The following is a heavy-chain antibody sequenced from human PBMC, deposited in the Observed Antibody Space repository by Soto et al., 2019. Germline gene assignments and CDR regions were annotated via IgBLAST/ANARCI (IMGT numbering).Heavy chain of an antibody. Sequence: ASVKVSCKASGYTFTGYYMHWVRQAPGQGLEWMGWINPNSGGTNYAQKFQGWVTMTRDTSISTAYMELSRLRSDDTAVYYCARGLRYFDWLPDGMDVWGQGTTVTVSS. CDR3: ARGLRYFDWLPDGMDV. V-gene: IGHV1-2*04. CDR2: INPNSGGT. D-gene: IGHD3-9*01. CDR1: GYTFTGYY. J-gene: IGHJ6*02.